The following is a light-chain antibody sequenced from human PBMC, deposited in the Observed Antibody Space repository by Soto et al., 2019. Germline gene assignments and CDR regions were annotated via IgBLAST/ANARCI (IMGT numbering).Light chain of an antibody. Sequence: EIVITQSPSTLSVSPGERATLSCRASQSVSINLAWYQQKPGQAPRLLIYGASTRATGIPARFSGSGSGTEFTLTISSLQSEDFAVYYCQQYNNWPRTFGQGTKVAIK. CDR1: QSVSIN. J-gene: IGKJ1*01. V-gene: IGKV3-15*01. CDR3: QQYNNWPRT. CDR2: GAS.